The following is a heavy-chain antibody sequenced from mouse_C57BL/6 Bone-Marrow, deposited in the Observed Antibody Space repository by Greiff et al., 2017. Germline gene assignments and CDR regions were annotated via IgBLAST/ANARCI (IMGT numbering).Heavy chain of an antibody. Sequence: EVQLVESGGGLVQPGGSLSLSCAASGFTFTDYYMSWVRQPPGKALEWLGFIRNKANGYTTEYSASVKGRFTISRDNSQSILYLQMNALRAEDSATYYCARPYYYGSSPYAMDYWGQGTSVTVSS. J-gene: IGHJ4*01. D-gene: IGHD1-1*01. V-gene: IGHV7-3*01. CDR3: ARPYYYGSSPYAMDY. CDR2: IRNKANGYTT. CDR1: GFTFTDYY.